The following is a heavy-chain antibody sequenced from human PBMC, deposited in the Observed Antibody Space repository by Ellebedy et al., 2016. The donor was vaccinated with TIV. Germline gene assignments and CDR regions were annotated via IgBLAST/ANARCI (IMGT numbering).Heavy chain of an antibody. Sequence: GESLKISCAASGFTVTNYTMHWVRQAPGMGLEWVAVISDEGSDKYYADSVKGRFTISRDNAKNSLYLQMNSLRAEDTALYFCARGDYHGSGAYCRDWGQGTLVTVSS. CDR3: ARGDYHGSGAYCRD. CDR2: ISDEGSDK. J-gene: IGHJ4*02. CDR1: GFTVTNYT. V-gene: IGHV3-30*04. D-gene: IGHD3-10*01.